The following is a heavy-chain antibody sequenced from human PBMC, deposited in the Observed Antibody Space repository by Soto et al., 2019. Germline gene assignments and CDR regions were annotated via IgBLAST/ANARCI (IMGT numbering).Heavy chain of an antibody. CDR3: ARPIVATTNWFDP. D-gene: IGHD5-12*01. Sequence: ASETLSLTCTASGGSISSSSYYWGWIRQPPGKGLEWIGSIYYSGSTYYNPSLKSRVTISVDTSKNQFSLKLSSVTAADTAVYYCARPIVATTNWFDPWGQGTLVTVSS. J-gene: IGHJ5*02. V-gene: IGHV4-39*01. CDR2: IYYSGST. CDR1: GGSISSSSYY.